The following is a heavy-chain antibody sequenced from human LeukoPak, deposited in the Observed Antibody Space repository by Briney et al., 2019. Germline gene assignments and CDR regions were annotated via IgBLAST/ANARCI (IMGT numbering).Heavy chain of an antibody. J-gene: IGHJ5*02. CDR1: GYTFTGYY. CDR2: INPNSGGT. D-gene: IGHD2/OR15-2a*01. CDR3: ARPYCNGTSCYTSNWFDP. Sequence: ASVKVSCKASGYTFTGYYMHWVRQAPGQGLEWMGRINPNSGGTNYAQKFQGRVTMTRDTSISTAYMELSRLRSDDTAVYYCARPYCNGTSCYTSNWFDPWGQGTLVTVSS. V-gene: IGHV1-2*06.